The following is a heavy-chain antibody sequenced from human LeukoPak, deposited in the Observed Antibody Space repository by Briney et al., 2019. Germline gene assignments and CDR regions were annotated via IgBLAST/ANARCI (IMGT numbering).Heavy chain of an antibody. CDR3: ARGPPYCSSTSCYLEY. J-gene: IGHJ4*02. D-gene: IGHD2-2*01. V-gene: IGHV3-33*01. CDR2: IWYDGSNK. CDR1: GFTFSSYG. Sequence: GRSLRLSCAASGFTFSSYGMHWVRQAPGKGLEWVAVIWYDGSNKYYADSVKGRFTISRDSSKNTLYLQMNSLRAEDTAVYYCARGPPYCSSTSCYLEYWGQGTLVTVSS.